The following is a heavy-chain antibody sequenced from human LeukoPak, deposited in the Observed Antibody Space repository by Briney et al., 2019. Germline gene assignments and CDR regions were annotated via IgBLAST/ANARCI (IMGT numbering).Heavy chain of an antibody. Sequence: SVKVSCKASGGTFSSYAISWVRQAPGQGLEWMGGIIPIFGTANYAQKFQGRVTITADESTSTAYMELSSLRSEDTAVYYCASRYCSSTSCRRPHYYYYMDVWGKGTTVTVSS. CDR3: ASRYCSSTSCRRPHYYYYMDV. J-gene: IGHJ6*03. CDR2: IIPIFGTA. D-gene: IGHD2-2*01. V-gene: IGHV1-69*01. CDR1: GGTFSSYA.